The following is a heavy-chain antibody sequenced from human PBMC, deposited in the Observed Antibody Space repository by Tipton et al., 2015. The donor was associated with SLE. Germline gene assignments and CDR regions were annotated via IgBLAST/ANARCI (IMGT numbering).Heavy chain of an antibody. D-gene: IGHD3-22*01. J-gene: IGHJ2*01. V-gene: IGHV3-13*01. CDR1: GFTFSSYD. CDR2: IGTAGDT. CDR3: ARGGLEYYYDSSGYPPWNFDL. Sequence: SLRLSCAASGFTFSSYDMHWVRQATGKGLEWVSAIGTAGDTYYPGSVKGRFTISRENAKNSLYLQMNSLRAGDTAVYYCARGGLEYYYDSSGYPPWNFDLWGRGTLVTVSS.